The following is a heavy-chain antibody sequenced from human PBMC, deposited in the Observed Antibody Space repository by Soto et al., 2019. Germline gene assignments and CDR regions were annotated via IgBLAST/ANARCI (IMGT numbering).Heavy chain of an antibody. CDR2: IYYSGST. Sequence: SETLSLTCTVSGGSVSSGSDYWSWIRQPPGKGLEWIGYIYYSGSTNYNPSLRSRVTISVDTSKNQFSLKLSSVTAADTAVYYCARDSGYYDSSGYYDSWGQGTLVTV. CDR3: ARDSGYYDSSGYYDS. CDR1: GGSVSSGSDY. J-gene: IGHJ4*02. D-gene: IGHD3-22*01. V-gene: IGHV4-61*01.